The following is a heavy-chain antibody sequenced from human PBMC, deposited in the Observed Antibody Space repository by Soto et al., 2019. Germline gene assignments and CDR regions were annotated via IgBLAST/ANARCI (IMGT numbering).Heavy chain of an antibody. Sequence: PSETLSLTCTVSGGSISSSSYYWGWIRQPPGKGLEWIGSIYYSGSTYYNPSLKSRVTISVDTSKNQFSLKLSSVTAADTAVYYCARRRGRYDSSGHPDDAFDIWGQGTMVTVSS. CDR2: IYYSGST. D-gene: IGHD3-22*01. V-gene: IGHV4-39*01. CDR3: ARRRGRYDSSGHPDDAFDI. CDR1: GGSISSSSYY. J-gene: IGHJ3*02.